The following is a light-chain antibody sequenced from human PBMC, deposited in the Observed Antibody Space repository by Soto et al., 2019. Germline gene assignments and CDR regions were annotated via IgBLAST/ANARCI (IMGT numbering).Light chain of an antibody. CDR2: DAS. CDR1: QRISGW. V-gene: IGKV1-5*01. J-gene: IGKJ1*01. CDR3: QQYNSYSHT. Sequence: DIRITQSPATLSASVGDRVTITCRASQRISGWLAWYQQKRGKAPKLLIYDASSLESGVPSRFSGSGSGTEFTLTISSLQPDDFATYYCQQYNSYSHTFGQGTKVDIK.